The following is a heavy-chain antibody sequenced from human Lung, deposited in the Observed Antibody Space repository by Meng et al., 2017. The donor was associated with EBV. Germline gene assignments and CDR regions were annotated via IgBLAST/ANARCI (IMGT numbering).Heavy chain of an antibody. D-gene: IGHD5-24*01. Sequence: EVQLVESGGGLVKPGGSLRLSCAASGFNLSSYSMNWVRQAPGKGLEWVSSISGSSSYIHYADSVKGRFTISRDNAKNSLYLQMNSLRAEDTAVYYCAREDGWLYLGIWQHYFDYWGQGTLVTVSS. J-gene: IGHJ4*02. CDR2: ISGSSSYI. CDR3: AREDGWLYLGIWQHYFDY. V-gene: IGHV3-21*01. CDR1: GFNLSSYS.